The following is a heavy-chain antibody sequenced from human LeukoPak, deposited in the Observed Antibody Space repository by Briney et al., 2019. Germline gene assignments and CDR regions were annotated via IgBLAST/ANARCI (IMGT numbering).Heavy chain of an antibody. Sequence: GGSLRLSCAASGFNVSSYFMNWVRQAPGKGLEWVSYISISSGTIYYADSVKGRFTISRDDARNSLYLQMNSLRDEDTAVYYCARDHRYAFDYWGQGNLVTVSS. CDR3: ARDHRYAFDY. V-gene: IGHV3-48*02. J-gene: IGHJ4*02. CDR2: ISISSGTI. CDR1: GFNVSSYF. D-gene: IGHD1-1*01.